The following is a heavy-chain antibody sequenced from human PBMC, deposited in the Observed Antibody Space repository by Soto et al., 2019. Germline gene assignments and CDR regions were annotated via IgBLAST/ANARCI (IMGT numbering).Heavy chain of an antibody. Sequence: EVQLSESGGGLVQPGGSLRLSCAASGFTFRSYSMSWVRQAPGKGLEWVSAINPSGDSTYYADSVKGRLPISRDNSKNTVYLQINSLRAEDTAIYYCAKRPKAGRPVDVWGKGTTVTVSS. CDR1: GFTFRSYS. V-gene: IGHV3-23*01. D-gene: IGHD6-6*01. CDR3: AKRPKAGRPVDV. CDR2: INPSGDST. J-gene: IGHJ6*04.